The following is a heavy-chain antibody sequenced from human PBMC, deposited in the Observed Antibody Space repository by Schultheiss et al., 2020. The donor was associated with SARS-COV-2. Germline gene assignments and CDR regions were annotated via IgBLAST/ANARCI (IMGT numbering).Heavy chain of an antibody. D-gene: IGHD6-19*01. J-gene: IGHJ4*02. CDR1: GFTVSSQY. V-gene: IGHV3-11*01. CDR2: ISGSGTTI. CDR3: ARDWGVVAVAGPFDY. Sequence: GGSLRLSCAVSGFTVSSQYMSWLRQAPGKGLEWVSSISGSGTTIYYADSVKGRFTISRDNAKNSLYLQMNSLRAEDTAVYYCARDWGVVAVAGPFDYWGQGTLVTVSS.